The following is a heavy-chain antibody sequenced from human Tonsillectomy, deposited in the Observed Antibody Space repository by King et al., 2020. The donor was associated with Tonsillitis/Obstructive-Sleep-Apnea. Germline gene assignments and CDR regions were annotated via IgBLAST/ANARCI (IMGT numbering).Heavy chain of an antibody. CDR2: IYSGGST. V-gene: IGHV3-53*04. CDR3: GRGGYGDYIRPDYYYMDV. Sequence: VQLVESGGGLVQPGGSLRLSCAASGFTVSSNYMNWVRQAPGKGLEWVSVIYSGGSTYYADSVKGRFTISRHNSKNTLYLQMNSLRAEDTAVYYCGRGGYGDYIRPDYYYMDVWGKGTTVTVSS. D-gene: IGHD4-17*01. J-gene: IGHJ6*03. CDR1: GFTVSSNY.